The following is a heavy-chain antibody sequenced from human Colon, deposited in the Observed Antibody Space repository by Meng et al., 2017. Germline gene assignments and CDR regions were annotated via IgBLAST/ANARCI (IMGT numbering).Heavy chain of an antibody. CDR1: GYSFTNYY. Sequence: ASVKVSCKTSGYSFTNYYLHWLRQAPGQGPEWMGIINPNGGSTTYAQKFQGRVTMTGDTSTSTVYMELNSLRSEDTAMYYCARDGLLEMFSFYSWGQGTLVTVSS. D-gene: IGHD3-10*02. CDR2: INPNGGST. V-gene: IGHV1-46*01. J-gene: IGHJ4*02. CDR3: ARDGLLEMFSFYS.